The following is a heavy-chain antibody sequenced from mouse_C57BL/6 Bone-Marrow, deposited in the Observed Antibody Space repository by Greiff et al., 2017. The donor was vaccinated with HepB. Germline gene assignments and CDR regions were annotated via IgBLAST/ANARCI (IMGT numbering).Heavy chain of an antibody. Sequence: VQLQQPGAELVKPGASVKLSCKASGYTFTSYWMHWVKQRPGQGLEWIGMIHPNSGSTNYNEKFKSKATLTVDKSSSTAYMQLSSLTSEDSAVYYCARVGWLLRYFDVWGTGTTVTVSS. V-gene: IGHV1-64*01. D-gene: IGHD2-3*01. J-gene: IGHJ1*03. CDR2: IHPNSGST. CDR3: ARVGWLLRYFDV. CDR1: GYTFTSYW.